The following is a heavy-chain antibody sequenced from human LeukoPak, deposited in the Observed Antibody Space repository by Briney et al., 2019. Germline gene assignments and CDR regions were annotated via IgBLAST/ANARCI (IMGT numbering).Heavy chain of an antibody. Sequence: GGSLRVSCAASGFTVSSNYIRSVRQARGKGLEWDASIYSGRSTYYADSVKGRFAICRDSSKNTLYLQMSSLRAEDTAVYYCARGHNWNDRGAFDIWGQGTMVTVSS. D-gene: IGHD1-1*01. CDR2: IYSGRST. V-gene: IGHV3-53*01. CDR1: GFTVSSNY. CDR3: ARGHNWNDRGAFDI. J-gene: IGHJ3*02.